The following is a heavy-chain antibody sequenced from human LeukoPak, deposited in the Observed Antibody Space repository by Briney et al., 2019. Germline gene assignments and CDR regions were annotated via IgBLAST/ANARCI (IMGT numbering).Heavy chain of an antibody. V-gene: IGHV1-3*04. Sequence: GGSLRLSCAASGYTFTSYAMHWVRQAPGQRLECMGWINTGNGNTKYSQKFQGRVTITRDTSASTAYMDLSSLRPEDTAVYYCARNTETAIPLPYYFDYWGQGTLVTVSS. J-gene: IGHJ4*02. CDR3: ARNTETAIPLPYYFDY. CDR1: GYTFTSYA. D-gene: IGHD2-21*02. CDR2: INTGNGNT.